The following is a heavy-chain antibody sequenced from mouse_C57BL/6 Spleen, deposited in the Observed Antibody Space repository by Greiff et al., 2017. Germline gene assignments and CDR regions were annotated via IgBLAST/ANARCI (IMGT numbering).Heavy chain of an antibody. CDR3: AREVGYYGRMDD. V-gene: IGHV5-16*01. Sequence: EVQLVESEGGLVQPGSSMKLSCTASGFTFSDYYMAWVRQVPEKGLEWVANINYDGSSTYYLDSLKSRFIISRDNAKNILYLQMSSLKSEDTATYYCAREVGYYGRMDDWGQGTSVTVSS. J-gene: IGHJ4*01. D-gene: IGHD1-1*01. CDR1: GFTFSDYY. CDR2: INYDGSST.